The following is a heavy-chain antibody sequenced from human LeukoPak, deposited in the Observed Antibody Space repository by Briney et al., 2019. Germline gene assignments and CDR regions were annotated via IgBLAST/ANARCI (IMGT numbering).Heavy chain of an antibody. CDR2: IYYSGST. CDR1: GGSISSSSYY. Sequence: SETLSLTRTVSGGSISSSSYYWGWIRQPPGKGLEWIGSIYYSGSTYYNPSLKGRVTISVDTSKNQFSLKLSSVTAADTAVYYCACESSSWYPFDYWGQGTRVRVS. CDR3: ACESSSWYPFDY. D-gene: IGHD6-13*01. J-gene: IGHJ4*02. V-gene: IGHV4-39*01.